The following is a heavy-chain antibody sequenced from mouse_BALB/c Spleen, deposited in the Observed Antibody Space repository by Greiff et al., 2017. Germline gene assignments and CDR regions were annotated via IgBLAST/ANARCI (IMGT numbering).Heavy chain of an antibody. CDR1: AFTFSSFG. CDR3: ARFGNYDYDNYAMDY. CDR2: ISSGSSTI. D-gene: IGHD2-4*01. J-gene: IGHJ4*01. Sequence: EVKLVESGGGLVQPGGSRKLSCAASAFTFSSFGMHWVRQAPEKGLEWVAYISSGSSTIYYADTVKGRFTISRDNPKNTLFLQMTSLRSEDTAMYYCARFGNYDYDNYAMDYWGQGTSVTVSS. V-gene: IGHV5-17*02.